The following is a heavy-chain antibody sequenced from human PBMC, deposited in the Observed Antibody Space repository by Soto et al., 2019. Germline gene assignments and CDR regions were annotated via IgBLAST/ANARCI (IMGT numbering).Heavy chain of an antibody. V-gene: IGHV1-69*01. Sequence: QVQLVQAGAEVKKPGSSVKVSCKALGGTFNSYAISWVRQAPGQGLEWMGGITPLFGAANYAQKFQGRVTIIVDESTSTAYMELGSLRSEDTAVYYCARDPRIILIRSYYSLDVWGQGTTVTVSS. J-gene: IGHJ6*02. D-gene: IGHD3-9*01. CDR3: ARDPRIILIRSYYSLDV. CDR1: GGTFNSYA. CDR2: ITPLFGAA.